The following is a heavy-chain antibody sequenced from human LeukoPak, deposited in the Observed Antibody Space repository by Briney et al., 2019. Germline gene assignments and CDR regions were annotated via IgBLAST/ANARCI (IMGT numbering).Heavy chain of an antibody. Sequence: SETLSLTCAVYGVSFSGYYWSWIRQPPGKGLEWIGEINHSGSTNYNPSLKSRVTISVDTSKNQFSLKLSSVTAADTAVYYCARVRDYVWGSYRSSSGFDYWGQGTLVTVSS. D-gene: IGHD3-16*02. J-gene: IGHJ4*02. CDR1: GVSFSGYY. V-gene: IGHV4-34*01. CDR3: ARVRDYVWGSYRSSSGFDY. CDR2: INHSGST.